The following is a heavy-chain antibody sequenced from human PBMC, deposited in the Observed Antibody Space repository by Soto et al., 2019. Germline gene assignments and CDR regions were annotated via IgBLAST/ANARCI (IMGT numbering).Heavy chain of an antibody. D-gene: IGHD2-15*01. CDR2: IYYSGST. CDR1: GGFISSGENY. Sequence: QVQLQESGPGLVKPSQTLSLTCTVSGGFISSGENYWIWIRQHLEKGLEWIGYIYYSGSTYYNPSLKSRVIISVDTSKNQFSLKLSSVTAADTAVYYCARVRRVSIGGFLDYWGQGTLVTVSS. V-gene: IGHV4-31*03. J-gene: IGHJ4*02. CDR3: ARVRRVSIGGFLDY.